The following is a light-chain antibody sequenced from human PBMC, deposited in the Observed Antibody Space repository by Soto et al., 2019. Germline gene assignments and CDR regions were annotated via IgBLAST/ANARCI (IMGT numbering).Light chain of an antibody. Sequence: QSVLTQPPSASGAPGQSVTISCTGTSSDIGAYNYVSWYQQHPGKVPKLIIHEVTQRPSGVPDRFSASKSCNTAFLTVSGLQAEDEADYYCSSHGGANNFYVFGTGTKVTVL. J-gene: IGLJ1*01. V-gene: IGLV2-8*01. CDR1: SSDIGAYNY. CDR3: SSHGGANNFYV. CDR2: EVT.